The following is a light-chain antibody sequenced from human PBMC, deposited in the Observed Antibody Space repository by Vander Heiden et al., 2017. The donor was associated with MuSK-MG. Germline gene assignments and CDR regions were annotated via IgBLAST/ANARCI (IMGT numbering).Light chain of an antibody. J-gene: IGLJ3*02. V-gene: IGLV3-25*01. CDR2: KAN. CDR1: ALPKQY. Sequence: VSPGQTARITCSGDALPKQYAYCYQQKPGQAPVLVLYKANERPSGIPERFSGSSSETTVTLTIRGVQAEGEADYYCHSADGSGADRVFGGGTKLTVL. CDR3: HSADGSGADRV.